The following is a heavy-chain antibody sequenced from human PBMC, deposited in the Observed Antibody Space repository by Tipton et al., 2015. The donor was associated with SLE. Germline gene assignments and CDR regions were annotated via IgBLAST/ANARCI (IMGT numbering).Heavy chain of an antibody. Sequence: LRLSCTVSGGSISSDYWTWIRQPPGKGLEWIGSIFYTGSTTYNPSLKSRLTMSVDTPKNQFSLKLTSVTAADTAVYYCARGYQLPLGPYYYYYMDVWGKGTTVTVSS. J-gene: IGHJ6*03. CDR2: IFYTGST. CDR1: GGSISSDY. D-gene: IGHD2-2*01. CDR3: ARGYQLPLGPYYYYYMDV. V-gene: IGHV4-59*01.